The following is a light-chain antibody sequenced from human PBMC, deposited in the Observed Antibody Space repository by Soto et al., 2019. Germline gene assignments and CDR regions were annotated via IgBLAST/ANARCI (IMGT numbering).Light chain of an antibody. CDR3: QQRSNWPPLT. V-gene: IGKV3-11*01. CDR2: DAS. Sequence: ILLTQSPSTLSLFPGERATLFCRGRPSGSSYLAWYQQKPGQAPQLLIYDASNRATGIPARFSGSGSWTYFTLTISSLEPEDFAVYYCQQRSNWPPLTFGGGTKVEIK. CDR1: PSGSSY. J-gene: IGKJ4*01.